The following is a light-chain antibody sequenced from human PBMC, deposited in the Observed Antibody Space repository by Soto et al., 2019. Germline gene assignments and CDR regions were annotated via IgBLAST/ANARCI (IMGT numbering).Light chain of an antibody. CDR1: QSVGSS. Sequence: IVLTQSPGTLSLSPGERATLSCRASQSVGSSLAWYQQIPGQAPRLLIYGASTRATGISARFSGSGSGTEFTLTISSLQSEDFAVYYCQQYNKWPPITFGQGTRLEIK. CDR3: QQYNKWPPIT. J-gene: IGKJ5*01. V-gene: IGKV3-15*01. CDR2: GAS.